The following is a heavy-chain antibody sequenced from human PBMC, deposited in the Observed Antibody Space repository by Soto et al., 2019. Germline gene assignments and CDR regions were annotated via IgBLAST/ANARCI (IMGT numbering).Heavy chain of an antibody. CDR3: VRITSRIAAASHGTSNYLYX. Sequence: PSDTLSLTCSVSGCSVTSVSSYWGWVRQAPGKGLELIGYFFFMGNTWYNADLKARLTISVETSNDQFSLRLSSVTAEDTAFYLCVRITSRIAAASHGTSNYLYXWGPGTLVTVSX. CDR2: FFFMGNT. CDR1: GCSVTSVSSY. D-gene: IGHD6-25*01. V-gene: IGHV4-39*01. J-gene: IGHJ4*02.